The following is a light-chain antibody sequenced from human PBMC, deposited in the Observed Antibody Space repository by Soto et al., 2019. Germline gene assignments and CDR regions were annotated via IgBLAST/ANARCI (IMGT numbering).Light chain of an antibody. CDR3: LQYNYYPLT. CDR1: QSISYW. CDR2: KAS. J-gene: IGKJ4*01. V-gene: IGKV1-5*03. Sequence: DIQMTQSPSTLSASVGDRVTITCRASQSISYWLAWYQQRPGKAPRLLIYKASSLQSGVPSRFSGSGSGTEFTLTISNLQPDDFATYFCLQYNYYPLTFGGGTKVDI.